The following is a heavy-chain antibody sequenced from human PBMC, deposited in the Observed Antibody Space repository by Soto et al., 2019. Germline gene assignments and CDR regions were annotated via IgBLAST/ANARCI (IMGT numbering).Heavy chain of an antibody. CDR2: IYYSGST. V-gene: IGHV4-31*03. CDR1: GGSISSGGYY. Sequence: PSETLSLTCTVSGGSISSGGYYWSWIRQHPGKGLEWIGYIYYSGSTYYNPSLKSRVTISVDTSKNQFSLKLSSVTAADTAVYYCARGPDNYYYYYMDVWGKGTTVTVSS. CDR3: ARGPDNYYYYYMDV. D-gene: IGHD3-9*01. J-gene: IGHJ6*03.